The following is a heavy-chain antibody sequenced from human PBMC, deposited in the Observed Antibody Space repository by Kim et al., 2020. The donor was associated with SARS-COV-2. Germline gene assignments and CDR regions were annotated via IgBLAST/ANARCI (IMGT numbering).Heavy chain of an antibody. Sequence: YTPSFPGQVTISADKSISTAYLQWSSLKASDTAMYYCARLEWELLWAFDYWGQGTLVTVSS. J-gene: IGHJ4*02. D-gene: IGHD1-26*01. CDR3: ARLEWELLWAFDY. V-gene: IGHV5-51*01.